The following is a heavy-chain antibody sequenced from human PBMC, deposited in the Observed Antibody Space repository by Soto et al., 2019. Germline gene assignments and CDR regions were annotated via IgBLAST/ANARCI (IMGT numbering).Heavy chain of an antibody. J-gene: IGHJ5*02. D-gene: IGHD3-22*01. V-gene: IGHV4-39*01. CDR2: IYHTGNA. CDR1: GDSISNSRFY. Sequence: PSETLSLTCSVSGDSISNSRFYWAWIRQPPGEGLEWIGSIYHTGNAHYNPSLKSRVTISVDTSKNQFSLKLTSVTAADAALYYCARDFFDSSDYTTNWFDPWGQRTLVTV. CDR3: ARDFFDSSDYTTNWFDP.